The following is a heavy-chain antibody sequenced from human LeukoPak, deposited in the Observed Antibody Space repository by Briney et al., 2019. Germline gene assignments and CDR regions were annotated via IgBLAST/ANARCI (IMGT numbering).Heavy chain of an antibody. CDR2: INPNSGGT. Sequence: ASVKVSCKASGYSFTTYYMHWVRQAPGQGLEWMGWINPNSGGTNYAQKFQGRVTMTTDTSTTTAYMELRSLRSDDTAVYFCARRSGWIDYWGQGTLVTVSS. J-gene: IGHJ4*02. CDR1: GYSFTTYY. CDR3: ARRSGWIDY. D-gene: IGHD6-19*01. V-gene: IGHV1-2*02.